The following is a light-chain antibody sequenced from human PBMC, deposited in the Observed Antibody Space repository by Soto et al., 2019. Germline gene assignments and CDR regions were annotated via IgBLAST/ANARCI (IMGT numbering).Light chain of an antibody. V-gene: IGKV3D-20*02. J-gene: IGKJ5*01. Sequence: EIVLTQSPGTLSLSPGERATLPCRASQSVSSSYLAWYQQKPGQAPRLLIYGASSRATGIPARFSGSGSGTDFTLTISSLEPEDFAVYYCQQRRNWPSITFGQGTRLESK. CDR3: QQRRNWPSIT. CDR1: QSVSSSY. CDR2: GAS.